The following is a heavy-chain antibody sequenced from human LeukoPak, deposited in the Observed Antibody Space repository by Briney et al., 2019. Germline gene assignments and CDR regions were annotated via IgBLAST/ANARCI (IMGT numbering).Heavy chain of an antibody. Sequence: GGSLRLSCEASGFIFSNYDMRWVRQAPGKGLEWVSYISASRRYINYADSVKGRFTISRDNAKNALYLQMNSLRAEDTGIYFCANTVAGWDHDSWGQGTLVTVSS. CDR3: ANTVAGWDHDS. CDR1: GFIFSNYD. J-gene: IGHJ5*02. V-gene: IGHV3-21*06. D-gene: IGHD6-19*01. CDR2: ISASRRYI.